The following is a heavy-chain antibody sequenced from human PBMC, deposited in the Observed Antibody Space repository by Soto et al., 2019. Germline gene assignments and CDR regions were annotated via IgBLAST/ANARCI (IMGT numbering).Heavy chain of an antibody. J-gene: IGHJ6*02. CDR1: GFTFGDYA. CDR3: TGFVIVPAAILHYYGMDV. Sequence: GGSLRLSCTASGFTFGDYAMSWFRQAPGKGLEWVGFIRSKAYGGTTEYAASVKGRFTISRDDSKSIAYLQMNSLKTEDTAVYYCTGFVIVPAAILHYYGMDVWGQGTTVTVSS. V-gene: IGHV3-49*03. D-gene: IGHD2-2*02. CDR2: IRSKAYGGTT.